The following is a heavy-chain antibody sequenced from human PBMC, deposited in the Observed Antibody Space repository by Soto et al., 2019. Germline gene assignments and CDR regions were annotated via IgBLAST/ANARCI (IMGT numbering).Heavy chain of an antibody. J-gene: IGHJ4*02. CDR2: ISSSSSTI. CDR1: GFTFSSYR. D-gene: IGHD2-2*01. Sequence: PGGSLRLSCAASGFTFSSYRMNWVRQAPGKGLEWVPYISSSSSTIYYADSVKGRFTISRDNAKSSLYLQMNSLRDEDTAVYYCARDPLDIVVVPAAPPDYWGQGTLVTVSS. V-gene: IGHV3-48*02. CDR3: ARDPLDIVVVPAAPPDY.